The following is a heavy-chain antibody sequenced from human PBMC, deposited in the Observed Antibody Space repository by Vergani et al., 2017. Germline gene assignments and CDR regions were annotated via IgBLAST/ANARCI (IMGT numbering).Heavy chain of an antibody. J-gene: IGHJ5*02. CDR2: IYPGDSDT. V-gene: IGHV5-51*01. D-gene: IGHD3-9*01. CDR1: GYTFTSYW. Sequence: VQLVQSGAEVKKPGASVKVSCKASGYTFTSYWIGWVRQMPGKGLEWMGIIYPGDSDTRYSPSFQGQVTISADKSISTAYLQWSSLKASGTSMYYCARVYDILTGPPKGWFDPWGQGTLVTVSS. CDR3: ARVYDILTGPPKGWFDP.